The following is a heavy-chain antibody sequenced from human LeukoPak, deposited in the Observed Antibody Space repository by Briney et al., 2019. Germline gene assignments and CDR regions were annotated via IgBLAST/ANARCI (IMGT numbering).Heavy chain of an antibody. CDR1: GFTFSSYA. D-gene: IGHD6-19*01. CDR3: ARVQFQWFDP. J-gene: IGHJ5*02. CDR2: ISGSGGST. V-gene: IGHV3-23*01. Sequence: GGSLRLSCAASGFTFSSYAMSWVHQAPGKGREWVSAISGSGGSTYYTDSVKGRFTIARDNSKNTLYLQMNTLRVEDTAVYYCARVQFQWFDPWGQGTLVTVSS.